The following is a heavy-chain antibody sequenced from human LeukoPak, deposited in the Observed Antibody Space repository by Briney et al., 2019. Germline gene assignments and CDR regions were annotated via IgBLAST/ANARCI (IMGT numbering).Heavy chain of an antibody. D-gene: IGHD4-17*01. J-gene: IGHJ4*02. Sequence: GGSLRLSCAASGFTFSSYWMSWVRQAPGKGLEWVAIIKQDGSEKYYVDSVKGRFTISRDNAKNSLYLQMNSLRAEDTAVYYCASTYGDRYYFDYWGQGTLVTVSS. CDR3: ASTYGDRYYFDY. V-gene: IGHV3-7*01. CDR1: GFTFSSYW. CDR2: IKQDGSEK.